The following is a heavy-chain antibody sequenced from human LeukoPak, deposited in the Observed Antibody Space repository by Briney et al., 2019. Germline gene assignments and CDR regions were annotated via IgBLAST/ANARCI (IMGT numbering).Heavy chain of an antibody. CDR2: INPNNGGT. Sequence: ASVKVSCKASGDTFTGDYIHWVRQAPGQGLEWIGWINPNNGGTNYAQKFQDRVTMTRDTSISTAYMELSRLTSDDTAVYYCPSDQNFHGSGGYYGIDCWGQGTLVTVSS. CDR3: PSDQNFHGSGGYYGIDC. V-gene: IGHV1-2*02. D-gene: IGHD3-22*01. CDR1: GDTFTGDY. J-gene: IGHJ4*02.